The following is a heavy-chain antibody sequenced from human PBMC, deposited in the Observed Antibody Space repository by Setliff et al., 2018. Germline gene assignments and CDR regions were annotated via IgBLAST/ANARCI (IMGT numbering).Heavy chain of an antibody. V-gene: IGHV3-48*03. CDR2: ISTTGSTE. J-gene: IGHJ6*02. CDR1: GFIFSGYE. Sequence: GESLKISCVASGFIFSGYEMNWVRQAPGKGLEWISYISTTGSTENYADSVKGRFTVSRDNAENSLYLQMNRLRAEDTAVYYCARVKPFAMDVWGQGTTVT. CDR3: ARVKPFAMDV.